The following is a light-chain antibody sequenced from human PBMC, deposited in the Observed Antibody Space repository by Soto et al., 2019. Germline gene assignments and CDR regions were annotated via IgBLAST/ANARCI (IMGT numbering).Light chain of an antibody. J-gene: IGKJ1*01. CDR3: QQYNSYST. V-gene: IGKV3-15*01. Sequence: EIVMTQSPATLSVSPGERATLSCRASQSVSSNLAWYQQKPGQAPRLLIYGASTSATGIPARFRGSGSGTEFTLTISSLQPDDFATYYCQQYNSYSTFGQGTKVDIK. CDR1: QSVSSN. CDR2: GAS.